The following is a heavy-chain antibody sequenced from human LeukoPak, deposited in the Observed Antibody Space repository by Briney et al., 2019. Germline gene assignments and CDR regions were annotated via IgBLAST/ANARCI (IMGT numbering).Heavy chain of an antibody. CDR1: GGSISSSNW. J-gene: IGHJ4*02. CDR3: ARGTITTVTDS. D-gene: IGHD4-17*01. CDR2: IYLRGNT. Sequence: SEILSLTCAISGGSISSSNWWTWVRQPPGKGLEWVGEIYLRGNTNYNPSLESRVTISVDESKTQLSLRLESVTAADTAVYYCARGTITTVTDSWGPGTLVTVSS. V-gene: IGHV4-4*02.